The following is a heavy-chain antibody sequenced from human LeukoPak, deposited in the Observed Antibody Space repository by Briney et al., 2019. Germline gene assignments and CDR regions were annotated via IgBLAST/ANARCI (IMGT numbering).Heavy chain of an antibody. CDR3: YCSSTSLDY. J-gene: IGHJ4*02. CDR2: ISYDGSNK. V-gene: IGHV3-30*03. Sequence: GGSLRLSCAASGFTFSSYGMHWVRQAPGKGLEWVAVISYDGSNKYYADSVKGRFTISRDNSKNTLYLQMNSLRAEDTAVYYCYCSSTSLDYWGQGTLVTVSS. CDR1: GFTFSSYG. D-gene: IGHD2-2*01.